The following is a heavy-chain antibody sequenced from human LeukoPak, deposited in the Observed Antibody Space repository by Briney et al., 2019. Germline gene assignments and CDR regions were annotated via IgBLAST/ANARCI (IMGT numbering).Heavy chain of an antibody. CDR2: INPNSGGT. CDR3: ARTTYCSSTSCRKGFDY. Sequence: VASVKVSCKASGYTFTGYYMHWVRQAPGQGLEWMGWINPNSGGTNYAQKFQGRVTMTRDTSISTAYMELSRLRSDDTAVYYCARTTYCSSTSCRKGFDYWGQGTLVTVSS. J-gene: IGHJ4*02. D-gene: IGHD2-2*01. CDR1: GYTFTGYY. V-gene: IGHV1-2*02.